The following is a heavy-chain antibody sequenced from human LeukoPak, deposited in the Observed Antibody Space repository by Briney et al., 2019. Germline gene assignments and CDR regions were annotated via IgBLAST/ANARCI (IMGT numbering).Heavy chain of an antibody. J-gene: IGHJ6*02. CDR3: ARDQGGYSYGSAGMDV. CDR2: ISSSSSYT. Sequence: PGGSLRLSCAASGFTFSRDWMHWVRQAPGKGLEWVSYISSSSSYTNYADSVKGRFTISRDNAKNSLYLQMNSLRAEDTAVYYCARDQGGYSYGSAGMDVWGQGTTVTVSS. D-gene: IGHD5-18*01. CDR1: GFTFSRDW. V-gene: IGHV3-21*05.